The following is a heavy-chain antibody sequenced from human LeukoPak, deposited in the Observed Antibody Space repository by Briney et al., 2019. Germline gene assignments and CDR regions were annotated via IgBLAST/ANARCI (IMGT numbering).Heavy chain of an antibody. Sequence: SETLSLTCTVSGGSISSYYWSWIRQPAGKGLEWIGRIYTSGSTNYNPSLKSRVTISVDTSKNQFSLKLSSVTAADTAVYYCAGRPSMYSSNPFDYWGQGTLVTVSS. V-gene: IGHV4-4*07. CDR2: IYTSGST. J-gene: IGHJ4*02. CDR1: GGSISSYY. D-gene: IGHD6-13*01. CDR3: AGRPSMYSSNPFDY.